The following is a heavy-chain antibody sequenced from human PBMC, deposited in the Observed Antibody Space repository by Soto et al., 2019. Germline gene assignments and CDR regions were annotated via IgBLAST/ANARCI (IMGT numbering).Heavy chain of an antibody. CDR2: ISSSSSTI. CDR1: GFTFSSYS. D-gene: IGHD6-19*01. CDR3: ARERAVGIAVALNWFDP. Sequence: EVQLVESGGGLVQPGGSLRLSCAASGFTFSSYSMNWVRQAPGKGLEWVSYISSSSSTIYYADSVKGRFTISRDNAKNSLYLQMNSLRDEDTAVYYCARERAVGIAVALNWFDPWGQGTLVNVSS. V-gene: IGHV3-48*02. J-gene: IGHJ5*02.